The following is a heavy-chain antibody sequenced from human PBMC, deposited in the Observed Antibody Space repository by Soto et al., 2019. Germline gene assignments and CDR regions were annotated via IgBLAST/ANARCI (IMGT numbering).Heavy chain of an antibody. V-gene: IGHV3-33*01. CDR1: GFTFSSYG. D-gene: IGHD5-12*01. Sequence: VQLVESGGGVVQPGRSLRLSCAASGFTFSSYGMHWVRQAPGKGLEWVAVIWYDGSNKYYADSVKGRFTISRDNSKNTLYLQMNSLRAEDTAVYYCARDGGRDGYNYNWFDPWGQGTLVTVSS. CDR2: IWYDGSNK. CDR3: ARDGGRDGYNYNWFDP. J-gene: IGHJ5*02.